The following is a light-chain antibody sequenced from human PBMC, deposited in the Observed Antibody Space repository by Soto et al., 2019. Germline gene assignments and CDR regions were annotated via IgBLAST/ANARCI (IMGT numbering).Light chain of an antibody. CDR1: SSDVGGYNY. V-gene: IGLV2-14*01. CDR3: SSYTSSSIDYV. J-gene: IGLJ1*01. Sequence: QSALTQPASVSGSPGQSITISCTGTSSDVGGYNYVSWYQQHPGKAPKLMIYEVSNRPSGVSNRFSGSKSGNTASLTISGLQAEDEADYYCSSYTSSSIDYVXXTGXKXTVL. CDR2: EVS.